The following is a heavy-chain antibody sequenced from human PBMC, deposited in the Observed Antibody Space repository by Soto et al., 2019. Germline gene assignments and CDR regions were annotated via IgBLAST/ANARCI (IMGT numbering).Heavy chain of an antibody. J-gene: IGHJ4*02. D-gene: IGHD6-13*01. CDR1: GYTFTIYG. CDR3: ARVRNRSSSWYVNDY. CDR2: ISAYNGNT. V-gene: IGHV1-18*01. Sequence: ASVKVSCKASGYTFTIYGISWVRQAPGQGLEWMGWISAYNGNTNYAQKLQGRVTMTTDTSTSTAYMELRSLRSDDTAVYYCARVRNRSSSWYVNDYWGQGTLVTVSS.